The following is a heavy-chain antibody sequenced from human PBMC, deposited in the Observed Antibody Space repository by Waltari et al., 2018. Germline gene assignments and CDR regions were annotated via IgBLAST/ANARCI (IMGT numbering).Heavy chain of an antibody. V-gene: IGHV1-46*01. CDR3: ARGSSGTFYNYLDS. J-gene: IGHJ4*02. CDR1: GYPFTTHS. D-gene: IGHD3-10*01. Sequence: QVRLVQSGAEVKKPAASVRVSCKASGYPFTTHSIHWVRQAPGQGLEWMGIINPTDGNTNYAQKFQGRVTMTTGTSTTTVYLDLSSLRSDDTAVYYCARGSSGTFYNYLDSWGQGTLVTVSS. CDR2: INPTDGNT.